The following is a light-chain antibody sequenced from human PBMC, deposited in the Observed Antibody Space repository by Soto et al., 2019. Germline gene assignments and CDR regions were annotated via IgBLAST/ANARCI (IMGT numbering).Light chain of an antibody. CDR3: QESFSTPLWT. CDR2: AAS. Sequence: DMQMTQSPSSLSASIGDRVTITCRASQSISRYLHWYQHKPGKAPKLLIYAASTLQSGVPSRFSGSGSGTDFTLTISSLQPEDFATYYCQESFSTPLWTFGRGTKVEIK. J-gene: IGKJ1*01. CDR1: QSISRY. V-gene: IGKV1-39*01.